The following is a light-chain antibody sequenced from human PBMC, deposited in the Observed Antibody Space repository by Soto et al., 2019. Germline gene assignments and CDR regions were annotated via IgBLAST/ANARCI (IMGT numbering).Light chain of an antibody. CDR3: EQYNSYSWT. V-gene: IGKV1-5*01. Sequence: QMTQSPSTLSASVGDRVTLTCRASENIKNWLAWYQQKPGRAPKLLIYGASSLESGVPSRFSGSGFWTEFTLTISSLQPDDFATYYCEQYNSYSWTFGQGPKVEIK. CDR2: GAS. CDR1: ENIKNW. J-gene: IGKJ1*01.